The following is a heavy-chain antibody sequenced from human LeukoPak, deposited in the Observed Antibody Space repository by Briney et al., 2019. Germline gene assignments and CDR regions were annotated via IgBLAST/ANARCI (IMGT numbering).Heavy chain of an antibody. CDR1: GGTISRSSNY. J-gene: IGHJ6*03. CDR2: IYYSGST. Sequence: SETLSLTCTVSGGTISRSSNYRGCIRQPPGKGLEWIGSIYYSGSTYYNSSLKSRVTISVDTSKNQFSLKLSSVTAADTAVYYCATGYRSGWYYYYLDVWGKGTTVTVSS. CDR3: ATGYRSGWYYYYLDV. V-gene: IGHV4-39*01. D-gene: IGHD6-19*01.